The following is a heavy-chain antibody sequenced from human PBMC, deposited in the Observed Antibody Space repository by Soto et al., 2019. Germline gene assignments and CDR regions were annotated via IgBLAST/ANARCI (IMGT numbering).Heavy chain of an antibody. J-gene: IGHJ6*02. CDR3: ASRSTSFGVVVPAGAAYYGMDV. Sequence: SGCYSWSWIRQPPGKGLEWIGYIYHSGSTYYNPSLKSRVTISVDRSKNQFSLKLSSVTAADTAVYYCASRSTSFGVVVPAGAAYYGMDVWGQGTTVTVSS. V-gene: IGHV4-30-2*01. CDR2: IYHSGST. D-gene: IGHD2-2*01. CDR1: SGCYS.